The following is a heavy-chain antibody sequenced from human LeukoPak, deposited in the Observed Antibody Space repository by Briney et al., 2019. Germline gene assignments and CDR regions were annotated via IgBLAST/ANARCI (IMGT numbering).Heavy chain of an antibody. CDR1: GGSISSSRYY. V-gene: IGHV4-39*01. Sequence: PSETLSLTCTVSGGSISSSRYYWGWIRQPPGKGLEWIGSMFYSGSTYYNPSLKSRVTISVDTSKNQFSLKLSSVTAADTAVYYCARHERSYYPNDAFGIWGQGTMVTVSS. J-gene: IGHJ3*02. CDR3: ARHERSYYPNDAFGI. CDR2: MFYSGST. D-gene: IGHD1-26*01.